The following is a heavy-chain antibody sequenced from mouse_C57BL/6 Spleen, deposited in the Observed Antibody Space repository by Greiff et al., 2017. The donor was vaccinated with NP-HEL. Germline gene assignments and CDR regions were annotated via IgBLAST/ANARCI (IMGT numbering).Heavy chain of an antibody. J-gene: IGHJ4*01. CDR2: ISDGGSYT. Sequence: EVKVVESGGGLVKPGGSLKLSCAASGFTFSSYAMSWVRQTPEKRLEWVATISDGGSYTYYPDNVKGRFTISRDNVKNNLYLQMSHLKSEDTAMYYCARDYAMDYWGQGTSVTVSS. CDR1: GFTFSSYA. V-gene: IGHV5-4*01. CDR3: ARDYAMDY.